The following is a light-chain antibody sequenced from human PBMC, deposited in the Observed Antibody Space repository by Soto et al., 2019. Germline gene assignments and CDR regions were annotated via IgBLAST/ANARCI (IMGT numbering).Light chain of an antibody. CDR3: QQYGRSPS. CDR2: ATS. V-gene: IGKV3-20*01. Sequence: EIALTQSPATLSLCPGERATLSCRASEGFSSSDLGWYQQKPGQPPRLLMFATSRRATGIPDRFSGSGFGTDFSLTISRLEPEDFALYYCQQYGRSPSFGQGTRLEIK. CDR1: EGFSSSD. J-gene: IGKJ5*01.